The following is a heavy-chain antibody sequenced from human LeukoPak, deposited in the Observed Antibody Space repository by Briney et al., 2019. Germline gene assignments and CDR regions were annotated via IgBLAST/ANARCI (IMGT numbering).Heavy chain of an antibody. CDR1: GGSISSSNW. CDR3: ARHLILWGGLYWYFDL. D-gene: IGHD2-21*01. CDR2: IYHSGST. J-gene: IGHJ2*01. V-gene: IGHV4-4*02. Sequence: PSETLSLTCAVSGGSISSSNWWSWVRQPPGKGLEWIGEIYHSGSTNYNPSLKSRVTISVDPSKNQFSLKLSSVTAADTAVYYCARHLILWGGLYWYFDLWGRGTLVTVSS.